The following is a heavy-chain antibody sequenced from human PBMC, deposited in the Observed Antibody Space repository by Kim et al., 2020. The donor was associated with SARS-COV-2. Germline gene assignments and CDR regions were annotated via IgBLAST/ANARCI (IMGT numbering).Heavy chain of an antibody. J-gene: IGHJ4*02. V-gene: IGHV3-23*01. CDR1: GFTFSSYA. Sequence: GGSLRLSCAASGFTFSSYAMSWVRQAPGKGLEWVSAISGSGGSTYYADSVKGRFTISRDNSKNTLYLQMNSLRAEDTAVYYCAKTYSSSWYEGDDYWGQGTLVTVSS. D-gene: IGHD6-13*01. CDR2: ISGSGGST. CDR3: AKTYSSSWYEGDDY.